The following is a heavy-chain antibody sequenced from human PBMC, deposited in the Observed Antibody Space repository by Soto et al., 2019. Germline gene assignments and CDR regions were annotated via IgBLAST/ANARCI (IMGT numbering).Heavy chain of an antibody. CDR3: AKDRDYPRDYFHY. Sequence: LGGSLRLSCAASGFTFTSYTFNWVRQAPGKGLEWVSCISTTSGYIYYADSVRGRFTISRDFSKNTVFLHMDSLRAEDTAVYYCAKDRDYPRDYFHYWGQGTLVTVSS. J-gene: IGHJ4*02. CDR2: ISTTSGYI. CDR1: GFTFTSYT. V-gene: IGHV3-21*04. D-gene: IGHD3-10*01.